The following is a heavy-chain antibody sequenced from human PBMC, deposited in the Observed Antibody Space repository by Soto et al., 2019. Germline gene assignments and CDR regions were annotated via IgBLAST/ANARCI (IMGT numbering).Heavy chain of an antibody. D-gene: IGHD1-1*01. Sequence: GGSLRLSCAGSGFTFSGYSMNWVRQAPGKGLEWVSSISSTSNNMYYADSVKGRFTMSRDNAKNSLYLQMNSLRVDDTAVYYCARDLASATGTFDYWGQGTLVTVSS. CDR2: ISSTSNNM. J-gene: IGHJ4*02. CDR1: GFTFSGYS. V-gene: IGHV3-21*01. CDR3: ARDLASATGTFDY.